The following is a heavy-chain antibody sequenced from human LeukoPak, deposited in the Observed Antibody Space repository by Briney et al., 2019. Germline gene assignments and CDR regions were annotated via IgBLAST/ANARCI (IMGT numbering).Heavy chain of an antibody. CDR3: TKLKGWYGEGFFDY. CDR2: LYSGGAT. CDR1: GFTVSSNY. V-gene: IGHV3-53*01. Sequence: GGSLRLSCAASGFTVSSNYMSWVRQPAGKGLEWVSVLYSGGATFYADSVRGRFTISRDTSKNTLYLQMNDLRADDTAVYYCTKLKGWYGEGFFDYWGQGTLVTVSS. J-gene: IGHJ4*02. D-gene: IGHD6-19*01.